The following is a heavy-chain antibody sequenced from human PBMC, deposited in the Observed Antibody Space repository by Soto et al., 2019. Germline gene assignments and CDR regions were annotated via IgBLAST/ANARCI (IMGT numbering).Heavy chain of an antibody. V-gene: IGHV1-18*01. D-gene: IGHD3-22*01. CDR3: ERQPVVRNAFVVY. J-gene: IGHJ4*02. Sequence: QVQLVQSGAEVKKPGASVKVSCKASGYTFTSYGISWVRQAPGQGLEWMGWISAYNGNTNYAQKLQGRVTMTTNTTTITVYMELMILRSVDTAVYYWERQPVVRNAFVVYWGQGTLVTVSS. CDR2: ISAYNGNT. CDR1: GYTFTSYG.